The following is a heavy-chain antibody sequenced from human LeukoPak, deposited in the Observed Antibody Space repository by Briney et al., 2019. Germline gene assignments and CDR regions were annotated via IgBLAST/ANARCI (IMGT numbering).Heavy chain of an antibody. CDR1: GASISSSNW. J-gene: IGHJ4*02. CDR3: ARAPPRGYSGYGGYFDA. V-gene: IGHV4-4*03. CDR2: IYHGGST. Sequence: PPGTLSLICAVSGASISSSNWWSWVRQPPGRGLEWIGEIYHGGSTNYNPSLVSRVTISVDKSKNQFSLKLSSVTAADTAVCYCARAPPRGYSGYGGYFDAWGRGTLVTVSS. D-gene: IGHD5-12*01.